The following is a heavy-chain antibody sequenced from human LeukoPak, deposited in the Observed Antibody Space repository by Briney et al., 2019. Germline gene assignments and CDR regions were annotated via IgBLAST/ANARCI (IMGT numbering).Heavy chain of an antibody. CDR2: INPYTGAT. V-gene: IGHV1-2*02. J-gene: IGHJ4*02. CDR1: GYTFTGFY. D-gene: IGHD4-17*01. Sequence: ASVKLSCKPSGYTFTGFYIHWVRQAPGQGLEWMGWINPYTGATKYSQYFSDRVTMTRDTSISTAYMELSSLKSDDTAVYYCARPTHRLTVTTPIDYWGQGTLVTVSS. CDR3: ARPTHRLTVTTPIDY.